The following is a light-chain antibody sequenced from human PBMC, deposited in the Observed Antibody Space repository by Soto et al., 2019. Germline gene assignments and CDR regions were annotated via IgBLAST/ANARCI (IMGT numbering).Light chain of an antibody. V-gene: IGLV2-14*01. CDR2: EVS. CDR1: SSDVGGYIY. CDR3: SSYTSMTTLV. J-gene: IGLJ1*01. Sequence: QSALTQPASVSGSPGQSITIPCTGTSSDVGGYIYVSWYRQHPGKAPKPIIYEVSNRPSGVSNRFSGSKSGNTASLTISGLQAEDEADYYCSSYTSMTTLVFGTGTKVTVL.